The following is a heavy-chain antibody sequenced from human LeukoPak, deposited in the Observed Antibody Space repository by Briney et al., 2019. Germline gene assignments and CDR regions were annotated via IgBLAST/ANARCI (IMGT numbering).Heavy chain of an antibody. Sequence: GGSLRLSCAASGFTFSSYSMNWVRQAPGKGLEWVSSISSSSSYIYYADSVKGRFTISRDNAKNSLYLQMNSLRAEDTAVYYCARSSYSSGWYVMGYWGQGILVTVSS. D-gene: IGHD6-19*01. CDR3: ARSSYSSGWYVMGY. J-gene: IGHJ4*02. CDR2: ISSSSSYI. CDR1: GFTFSSYS. V-gene: IGHV3-21*01.